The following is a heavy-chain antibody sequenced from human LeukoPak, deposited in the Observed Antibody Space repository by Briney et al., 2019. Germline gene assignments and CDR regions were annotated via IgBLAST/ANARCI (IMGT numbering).Heavy chain of an antibody. CDR2: INSDGINT. CDR1: GFTFSNYW. D-gene: IGHD3-22*01. V-gene: IGHV3-74*01. J-gene: IGHJ5*02. CDR3: ARDLRQYYDTSDNGCDP. Sequence: GGSLRLSCAASGFTFSNYWMHWVRQAPGKGLVWVSRINSDGINTSYADSVKGRFTISRDNAKNTLNLQMNSLRAEDTAVYYCARDLRQYYDTSDNGCDPGGEGTRVTVSS.